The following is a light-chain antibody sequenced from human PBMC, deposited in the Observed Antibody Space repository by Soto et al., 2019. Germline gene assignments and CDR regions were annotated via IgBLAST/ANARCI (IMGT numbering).Light chain of an antibody. CDR3: SSYTSSSTVV. CDR1: SSDVGGYNY. Sequence: QSALTQPASVSGSPGQSITISCTGTSSDVGGYNYVSWYQQHPGKAHKLIIYEVSNRPSRVTNRFSGSKSGNTASLTISGLQAEDEADYYCSSYTSSSTVVFGGGTKLTVL. J-gene: IGLJ2*01. CDR2: EVS. V-gene: IGLV2-14*01.